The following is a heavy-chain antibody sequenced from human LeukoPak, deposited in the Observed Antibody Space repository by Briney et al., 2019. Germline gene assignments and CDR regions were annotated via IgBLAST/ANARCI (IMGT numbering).Heavy chain of an antibody. CDR2: ISGNNGNT. Sequence: ASVKVSCKASGYTFTDYSMHWVRQAPGQGLEWMGWISGNNGNTNYAQKLQGRVTMTTDTSTSTAYVELRSLRSDDTALYYCARVRVNYVWGNYPVDYWGQGTLVTVSS. CDR3: ARVRVNYVWGNYPVDY. V-gene: IGHV1-18*04. CDR1: GYTFTDYS. D-gene: IGHD3-16*02. J-gene: IGHJ4*02.